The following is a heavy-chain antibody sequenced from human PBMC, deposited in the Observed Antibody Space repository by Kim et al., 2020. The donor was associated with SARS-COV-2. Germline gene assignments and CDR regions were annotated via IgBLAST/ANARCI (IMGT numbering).Heavy chain of an antibody. Sequence: PSLRSRITIQLDTSKDQFPLKLSSVTAADTAVYYCARMSLAAACRIGMDVWGQGTTVSVSS. V-gene: IGHV4-34*01. D-gene: IGHD6-13*01. CDR3: ARMSLAAACRIGMDV. J-gene: IGHJ6*02.